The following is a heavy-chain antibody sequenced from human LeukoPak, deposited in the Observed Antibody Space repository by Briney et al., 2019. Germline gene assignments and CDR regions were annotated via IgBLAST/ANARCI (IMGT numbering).Heavy chain of an antibody. CDR3: ARPLWFGALFDY. J-gene: IGHJ4*02. D-gene: IGHD3-10*01. Sequence: SETLSLTCTVSGGSVSSSSDYWDWIRQPPGKGLEWIGSIYFTGTTYHNPSLKSRVTISVDTSKNQFSLKLSSVTAADTAVYYCARPLWFGALFDYWGQGTLVTVSS. V-gene: IGHV4-39*01. CDR2: IYFTGTT. CDR1: GGSVSSSSDY.